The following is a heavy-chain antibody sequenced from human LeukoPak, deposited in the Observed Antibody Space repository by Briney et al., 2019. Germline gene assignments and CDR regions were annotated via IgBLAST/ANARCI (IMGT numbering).Heavy chain of an antibody. Sequence: SETLSLTCSVSGGSISGYYWSWIRQPPGKGLEWIGYIYYSGTTIYNPSLKSRLTLSLDTSKNQFSLNLSSVTAADTAVYYCARDETHFYRSGSSNWFDPWGQGILVTVSS. D-gene: IGHD3-10*01. J-gene: IGHJ5*02. V-gene: IGHV4-59*12. CDR2: IYYSGTT. CDR1: GGSISGYY. CDR3: ARDETHFYRSGSSNWFDP.